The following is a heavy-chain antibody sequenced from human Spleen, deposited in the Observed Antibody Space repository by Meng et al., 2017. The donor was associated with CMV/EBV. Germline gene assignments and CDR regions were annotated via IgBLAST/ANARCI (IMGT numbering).Heavy chain of an antibody. V-gene: IGHV1-8*01. Sequence: SCKASGYNITSFDINWVRQATGQGLEWMGWMNPKSGNTGYAQKFQGRVTMTRNTSITTAYMELSSLRSEDTAIYYCARGYGGSFGSWGQGTLVTVSS. D-gene: IGHD5-12*01. J-gene: IGHJ4*02. CDR2: MNPKSGNT. CDR1: GYNITSFD. CDR3: ARGYGGSFGS.